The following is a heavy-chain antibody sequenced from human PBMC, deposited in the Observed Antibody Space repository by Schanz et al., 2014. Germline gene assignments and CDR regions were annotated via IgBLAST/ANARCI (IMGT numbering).Heavy chain of an antibody. J-gene: IGHJ4*02. CDR3: AKSYDTSGYSGFDY. V-gene: IGHV3-30*18. D-gene: IGHD3-22*01. CDR2: ISYHGSER. CDR1: GFTFSNFA. Sequence: QVQLVESGGGLVKPGGSLRLSCAASGFTFSNFAMHWVRQAPGRGLEWVAVISYHGSERYYADSVKGRFTISRDNSKNTLYLQMNSLRTEDTAVYFCAKSYDTSGYSGFDYWGQGTLVTVSS.